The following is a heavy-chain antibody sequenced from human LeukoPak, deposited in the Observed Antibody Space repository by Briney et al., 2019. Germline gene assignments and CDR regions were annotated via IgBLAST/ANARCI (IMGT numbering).Heavy chain of an antibody. V-gene: IGHV3-7*01. J-gene: IGHJ5*02. Sequence: PGGSLRLSCAASGFTFSSTWMSWVRQAPGKGPEWVANIDPDGRVKNYVDSVKGRVTISRDNAKNSLYLQMDSLTVEDTAVYFCARVRCCEGSGLIYFDPWSQGALVTVSS. CDR3: ARVRCCEGSGLIYFDP. CDR1: GFTFSSTW. CDR2: IDPDGRVK. D-gene: IGHD6-19*01.